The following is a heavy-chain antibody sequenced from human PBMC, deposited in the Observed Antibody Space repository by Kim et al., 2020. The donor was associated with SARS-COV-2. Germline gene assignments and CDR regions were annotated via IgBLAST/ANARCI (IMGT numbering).Heavy chain of an antibody. D-gene: IGHD6-6*01. Sequence: GGSLRLSCAASGFTFSSYAMSWVRQAPGKGLEWVSAISGTGGRTYYADSVKGRFTMSRDNSKNTLYLQMNSLRAEDTAVYYCAKDEGGVAALDYWGQGTLVTVSS. CDR3: AKDEGGVAALDY. CDR2: ISGTGGRT. J-gene: IGHJ4*02. CDR1: GFTFSSYA. V-gene: IGHV3-23*01.